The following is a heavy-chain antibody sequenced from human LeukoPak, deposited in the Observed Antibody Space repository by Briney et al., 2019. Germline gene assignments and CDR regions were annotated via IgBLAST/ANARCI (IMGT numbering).Heavy chain of an antibody. CDR1: GGSISSYY. Sequence: SETLSLTCTVSGGSISSYYWSWIRQPPGKGLEWIGDIYYSGSTNYNPSLKSRVTISVDTSKNQFSLKLSSVTAADTAVYYCARHRPNYYYSSRSCDYWGQGTLVTVPS. CDR3: ARHRPNYYYSSRSCDY. CDR2: IYYSGST. V-gene: IGHV4-59*08. J-gene: IGHJ4*02. D-gene: IGHD3-22*01.